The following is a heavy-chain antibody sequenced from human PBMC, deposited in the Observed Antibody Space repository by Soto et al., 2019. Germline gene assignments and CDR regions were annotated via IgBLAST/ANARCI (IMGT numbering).Heavy chain of an antibody. CDR2: ITSDSSTI. J-gene: IGHJ6*02. CDR1: GFTFSSYS. CDR3: ARVGRGVYGMDV. V-gene: IGHV3-48*02. Sequence: EVQLVESGGGLVQPGGSLRLSCAASGFTFSSYSINWVRQAPGKGLEWFSYITSDSSTISYADSVKGRFTVSRDNPKTSLYLQMNSLRDEDSAVYYCARVGRGVYGMDVWGQGTSVTVSS. D-gene: IGHD2-8*01.